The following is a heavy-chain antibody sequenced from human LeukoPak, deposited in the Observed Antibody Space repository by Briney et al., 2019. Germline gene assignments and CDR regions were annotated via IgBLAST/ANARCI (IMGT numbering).Heavy chain of an antibody. CDR2: SYYSEST. Sequence: SETLSLTCTVSGGSISSSSYYWGWMRQPPGRGLEWIGSSYYSESTYHNPSLKSRVTISVDTSKNQFSLKLSSVTAADTAVYYCARRSGYYETWYFDYWGQGTLVTVSS. CDR3: ARRSGYYETWYFDY. CDR1: GGSISSSSYY. J-gene: IGHJ4*02. V-gene: IGHV4-39*01. D-gene: IGHD3-3*01.